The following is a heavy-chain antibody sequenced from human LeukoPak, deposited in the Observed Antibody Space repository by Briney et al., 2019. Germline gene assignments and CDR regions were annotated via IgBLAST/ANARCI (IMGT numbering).Heavy chain of an antibody. D-gene: IGHD2-15*01. J-gene: IGHJ5*02. CDR3: ARHNRRSYCSGGSCYPAWFDP. CDR1: GGSFSGYY. Sequence: PSETLSLTCAVYGGSFSGYYWSWIRQPPGKGLEWIGEINHSGSTNYNPSLKSRVTISVDTSKNQFSLKLSSVTAADTAVYYCARHNRRSYCSGGSCYPAWFDPWGQGTLVTVSS. V-gene: IGHV4-34*01. CDR2: INHSGST.